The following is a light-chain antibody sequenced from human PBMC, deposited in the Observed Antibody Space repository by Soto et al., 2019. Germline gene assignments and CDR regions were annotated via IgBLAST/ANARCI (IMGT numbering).Light chain of an antibody. CDR3: QQLYTYPHT. J-gene: IGKJ2*01. V-gene: IGKV1-39*01. Sequence: DIQMTQSPSSLSASVGDRVTITCRASQSISNSLNWYQQKPGNAPKVLIYAASNLQSGVPSKFSGSGSGTDFTLTIDSLQPEDFATYFCQQLYTYPHTFGLGTQLQI. CDR1: QSISNS. CDR2: AAS.